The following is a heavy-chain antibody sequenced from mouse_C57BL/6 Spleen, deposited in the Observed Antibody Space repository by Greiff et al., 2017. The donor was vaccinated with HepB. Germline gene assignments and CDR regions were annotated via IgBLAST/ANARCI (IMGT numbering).Heavy chain of an antibody. J-gene: IGHJ1*03. V-gene: IGHV6-6*01. CDR2: IRNKANNHAT. D-gene: IGHD2-4*01. CDR1: GFTFSDAW. Sequence: EVQVVESGGGLVQPGGSMKLSCAASGFTFSDAWMDWVRQSPEKGLEWVAEIRNKANNHATYYAESVKGRFTISRDDSKSSVYLQMNSLRAEDTGIYYCTRPYDYDEGYFDVWGTGTTVTVSS. CDR3: TRPYDYDEGYFDV.